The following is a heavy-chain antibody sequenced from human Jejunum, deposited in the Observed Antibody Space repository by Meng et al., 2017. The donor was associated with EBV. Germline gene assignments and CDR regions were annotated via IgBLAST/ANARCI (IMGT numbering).Heavy chain of an antibody. V-gene: IGHV2-5*01. CDR3: AHRRDYDGAWNESFFYY. D-gene: IGHD1-1*01. Sequence: QITLRESGPALVELXXTLPLTCTLSGFSLTTRPVGVGWIRQPPGEALEWLALIYWCDDKRYSPSLRSRLTVDKDTSKNQVVLTMTNMDPMDTATYYCAHRRDYDGAWNESFFYYWGQGILGTVSS. CDR1: GFSLTTRPVG. J-gene: IGHJ4*02. CDR2: IYWCDDK.